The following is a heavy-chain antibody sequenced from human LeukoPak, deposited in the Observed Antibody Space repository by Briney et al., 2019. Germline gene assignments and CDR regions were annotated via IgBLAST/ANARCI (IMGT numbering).Heavy chain of an antibody. CDR1: GFTFDDYG. CDR3: ARGSAGTTGDY. CDR2: INWNGGST. Sequence: GDSLRLSCAASGFTFDDYGMSWVRQAPGEGLEWVSGINWNGGSTGYADSVKGRFTISRDNAKNSLYLQMNSLRGEDTALYYCARGSAGTTGDYWGQGTLVTVSS. V-gene: IGHV3-20*04. D-gene: IGHD4-17*01. J-gene: IGHJ4*02.